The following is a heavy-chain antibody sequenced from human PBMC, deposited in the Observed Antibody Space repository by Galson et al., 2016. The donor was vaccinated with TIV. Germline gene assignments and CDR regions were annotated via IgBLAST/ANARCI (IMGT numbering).Heavy chain of an antibody. CDR2: IKPNRGDT. J-gene: IGHJ4*02. D-gene: IGHD3-9*01. CDR3: ARGFGVLTGNYLPKDFDY. CDR1: GYKFIGYH. V-gene: IGHV1-2*02. Sequence: SGKVSCKASGYKFIGYHVHWVRQAPGQGLEWMGWIKPNRGDTNVAQKFRGRVTMTRDTSITTAYLELSGLRSDDTAVYYCARGFGVLTGNYLPKDFDYWGQGTLVTVSS.